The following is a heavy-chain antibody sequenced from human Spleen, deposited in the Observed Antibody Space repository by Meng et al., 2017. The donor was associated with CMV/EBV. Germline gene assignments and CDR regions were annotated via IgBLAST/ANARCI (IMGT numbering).Heavy chain of an antibody. CDR1: GGSVSSDSHY. Sequence: SETLSLTCTVSGGSVSSDSHYWSWIRQPPGKGLEWIGYIYYSGSTNYNPSLKSRVTISVDTSKNQFSLKLSSVTAADTAVYYCARGGPINWFDPWGQGTLVTVSS. J-gene: IGHJ5*02. CDR3: ARGGPINWFDP. V-gene: IGHV4-61*01. CDR2: IYYSGST.